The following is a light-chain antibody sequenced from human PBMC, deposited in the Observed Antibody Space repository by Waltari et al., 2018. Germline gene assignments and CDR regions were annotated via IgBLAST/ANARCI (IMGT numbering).Light chain of an antibody. CDR3: QQVNSFPRT. CDR2: DAS. V-gene: IGKV1-12*01. Sequence: DIQMTHSPSSVSASLGDRVTLTCRASQGISSRLAWYQQKPGKAPKLLIDDASSLHSGVPSRFSGSGSGTDFTLTIRSLQPEDFATYYCQQVNSFPRTFGQGTKVEVK. CDR1: QGISSR. J-gene: IGKJ1*01.